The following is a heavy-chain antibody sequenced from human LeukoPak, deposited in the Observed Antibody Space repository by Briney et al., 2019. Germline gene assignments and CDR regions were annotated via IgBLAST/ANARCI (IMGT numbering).Heavy chain of an antibody. CDR2: IIPIFGTA. V-gene: IGHV1-69*13. D-gene: IGHD6-19*01. CDR3: ARVAGGSLGHSWYFDL. CDR1: GGTFSSYA. J-gene: IGHJ2*01. Sequence: ASVKVSCKASGGTFSSYAISRVRQAPGQGLEWMGGIIPIFGTANYAQKFQGRVTITADESTSTAYMELSSLRSEDTAVYYCARVAGGSLGHSWYFDLWGRGTLVTVSS.